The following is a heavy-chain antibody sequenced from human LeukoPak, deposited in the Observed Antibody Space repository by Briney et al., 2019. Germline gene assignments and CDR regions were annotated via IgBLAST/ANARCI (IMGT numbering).Heavy chain of an antibody. CDR1: GFTFKDCA. CDR3: AKDDSMTLDHFDY. V-gene: IGHV3-23*01. Sequence: GGSLRLSCVASGFTFKDCAMSCVRQAPGGGLEWVSGLIYIGGLTYYAESVKGRFTISKDSYKNTLSLQMNSLTTEDTSVYYCAKDDSMTLDHFDYWGQGALVTVSS. J-gene: IGHJ4*02. D-gene: IGHD4-11*01. CDR2: LIYIGGLT.